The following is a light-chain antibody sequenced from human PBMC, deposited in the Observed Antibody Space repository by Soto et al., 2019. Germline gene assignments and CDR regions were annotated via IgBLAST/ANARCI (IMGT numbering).Light chain of an antibody. CDR2: DAS. CDR1: QSVSTY. J-gene: IGKJ4*01. Sequence: EFVLTQSPATLSLSPGERATLSCRSSQSVSTYLAWYQQRPGQAPRLLIYDASTRATGIPARFSGSGSETDFTLTISSLEPEDFAVYYCQQRSNWPSLTFGGGTKVDIK. CDR3: QQRSNWPSLT. V-gene: IGKV3-11*01.